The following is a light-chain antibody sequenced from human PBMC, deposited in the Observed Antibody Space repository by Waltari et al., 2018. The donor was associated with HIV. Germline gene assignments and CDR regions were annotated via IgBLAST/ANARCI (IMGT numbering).Light chain of an antibody. Sequence: QSALTQPPSVSGAPGQRVTISCTGTSSNIGTGSDVHWYQQLPGPAPKLLIYGNCYRPSGVPDRFSGSKSGTSASLAITGLQAEDEADYYCQSYDSRLSGSVFGGGTKLTVL. CDR1: SSNIGTGSD. CDR3: QSYDSRLSGSV. J-gene: IGLJ3*02. V-gene: IGLV1-40*01. CDR2: GNC.